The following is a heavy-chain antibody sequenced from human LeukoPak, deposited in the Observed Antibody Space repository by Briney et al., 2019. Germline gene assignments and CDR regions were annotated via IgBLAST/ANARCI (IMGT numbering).Heavy chain of an antibody. J-gene: IGHJ4*02. CDR2: INHSGNT. CDR3: AREIIWGTYRRLYYFDT. CDR1: GGSFSGYY. D-gene: IGHD3-16*02. Sequence: SETLSLTCGVSGGSFSGYYWNWIRQSPEKGLEWVGEINHSGNTGYNPSLRSRITMSVDTSRNHFSLKLSSVTAADTAVYFCAREIIWGTYRRLYYFDTWGQGTLVTVSS. V-gene: IGHV4-34*01.